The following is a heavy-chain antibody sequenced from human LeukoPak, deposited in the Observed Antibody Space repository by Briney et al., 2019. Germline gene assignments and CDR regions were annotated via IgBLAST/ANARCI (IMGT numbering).Heavy chain of an antibody. V-gene: IGHV3-53*01. Sequence: GGSLRLSCAVSGFIVSSNYMNWVRQAPGKGLEWVAVIYSRGSTYYADSVKGRFTISRDNSKNTLYLQMNSLRAEDTAVYYCARDPRSLTGGSYLDAFDIWGQGTMVTVSS. J-gene: IGHJ3*02. D-gene: IGHD1-26*01. CDR2: IYSRGST. CDR3: ARDPRSLTGGSYLDAFDI. CDR1: GFIVSSNY.